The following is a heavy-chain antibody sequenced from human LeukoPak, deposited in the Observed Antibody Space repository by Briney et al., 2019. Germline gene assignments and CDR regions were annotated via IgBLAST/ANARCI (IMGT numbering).Heavy chain of an antibody. CDR3: AKDRRLYYDFWSGYLLDY. CDR2: ISGSGGST. Sequence: GGSLRLSCAASGFTFSSYAMSWVRQAPGKGLEWVSAISGSGGSTYYADSVKGRFTISRDNSKNTLYLQMNSLRAEDTAVYYCAKDRRLYYDFWSGYLLDYWGQGTLVTVSS. CDR1: GFTFSSYA. V-gene: IGHV3-23*01. D-gene: IGHD3-3*01. J-gene: IGHJ4*02.